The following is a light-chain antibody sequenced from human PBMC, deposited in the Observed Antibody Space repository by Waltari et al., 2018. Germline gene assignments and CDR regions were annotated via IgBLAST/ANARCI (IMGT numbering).Light chain of an antibody. Sequence: EIVMTQSPATLSLSPGESATLSCKASQNVYTNLAWYQQNPGQAPRLLIPGASARATGVPSRFRGSGSGTEFTLTISSLQSDDFAVYYCQQYNTWPPLTFGGGTRVDIK. V-gene: IGKV3-15*01. J-gene: IGKJ4*01. CDR2: GAS. CDR3: QQYNTWPPLT. CDR1: QNVYTN.